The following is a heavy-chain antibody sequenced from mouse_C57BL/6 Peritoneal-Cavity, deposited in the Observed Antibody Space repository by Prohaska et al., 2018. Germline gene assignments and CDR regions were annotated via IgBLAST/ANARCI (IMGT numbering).Heavy chain of an antibody. D-gene: IGHD3-3*01. Sequence: QVQLQQPGAELVRPGSSVKLSCKASGYTFTSYWMDWVKQRPGQGLEWIGNIYPSDSETHYNQKFKDKATLTVDKSSSTAYMQLSGLTSEDSAVYYGARSRDVYFDYWGQGTTLTVSS. V-gene: IGHV1-61*01. CDR3: ARSRDVYFDY. CDR2: IYPSDSET. CDR1: GYTFTSYW. J-gene: IGHJ2*01.